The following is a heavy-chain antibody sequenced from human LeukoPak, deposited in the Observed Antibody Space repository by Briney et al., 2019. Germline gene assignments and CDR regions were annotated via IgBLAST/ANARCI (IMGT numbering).Heavy chain of an antibody. J-gene: IGHJ4*02. Sequence: GGSLRLSCAASGFIFSNYAMHWVRQAPGKGLEYVSAISTNGGSTYYANSVKGRFTISRDNSKNTLYLQMNSLRAEDTAVYYCARDSARGYSYGYSSLDYWGQGTLVTVSS. CDR3: ARDSARGYSYGYSSLDY. D-gene: IGHD5-18*01. V-gene: IGHV3-64*01. CDR1: GFIFSNYA. CDR2: ISTNGGST.